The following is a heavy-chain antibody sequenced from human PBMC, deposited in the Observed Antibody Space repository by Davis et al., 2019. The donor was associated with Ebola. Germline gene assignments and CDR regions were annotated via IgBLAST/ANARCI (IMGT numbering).Heavy chain of an antibody. V-gene: IGHV1-69*06. J-gene: IGHJ4*02. CDR2: IIPIFGTA. CDR1: GYTFTSYG. CDR3: ARGRDGFTYDY. D-gene: IGHD5-24*01. Sequence: AASVKVSCKASGYTFTSYGITWVRQAPGQGLEWMGGIIPIFGTANYAQKFQGRVTITADKSTSTAYMELSSLRYEDTAVYYCARGRDGFTYDYWGQGTLVTVSS.